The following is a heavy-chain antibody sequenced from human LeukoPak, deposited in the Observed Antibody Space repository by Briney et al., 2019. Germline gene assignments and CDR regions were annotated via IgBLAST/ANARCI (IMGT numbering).Heavy chain of an antibody. CDR2: MRFDGTAT. V-gene: IGHV3-74*01. D-gene: IGHD5-18*01. Sequence: GGSLRLSCVGSGFTFSACWMHWVRQVPGKGLVWVSSMRFDGTATKYADSVKGRFTISRDNTKNTLYLEMNSLRAEDTAVYYCANTGYNYEFDYWGQGTLVTVSS. J-gene: IGHJ4*02. CDR1: GFTFSACW. CDR3: ANTGYNYEFDY.